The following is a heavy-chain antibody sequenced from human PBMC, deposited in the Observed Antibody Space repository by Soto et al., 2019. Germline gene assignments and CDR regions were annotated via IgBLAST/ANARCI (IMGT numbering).Heavy chain of an antibody. CDR2: IYYSGST. D-gene: IGHD3-3*01. CDR3: ARARYYDFWSGFQP. J-gene: IGHJ1*01. Sequence: SETLSLTCTVSGGSISSYYWSWLRQPPGKGLEWIGYIYYSGSTYYNPSLKSRVTISVDTSKNQFSLKLSSVTAADTAVYYCARARYYDFWSGFQPWGQGTLVTVSS. V-gene: IGHV4-59*08. CDR1: GGSISSYY.